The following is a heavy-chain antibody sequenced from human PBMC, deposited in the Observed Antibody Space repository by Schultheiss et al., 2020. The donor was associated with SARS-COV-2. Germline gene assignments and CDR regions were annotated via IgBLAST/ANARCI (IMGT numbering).Heavy chain of an antibody. CDR1: GFTFSSYS. J-gene: IGHJ4*02. CDR2: ISSSSSYI. CDR3: AKGELYYYGSGSYSSHY. V-gene: IGHV3-21*04. Sequence: GGSLRLSCAASGFTFSSYSMNWVRQAPGKGLEWVSSISSSSSYIYYGDSVKGRFTITRDNSKNTLYLQMNSLRAEDTAVYYCAKGELYYYGSGSYSSHYWGQGTLVTVSS. D-gene: IGHD3-10*01.